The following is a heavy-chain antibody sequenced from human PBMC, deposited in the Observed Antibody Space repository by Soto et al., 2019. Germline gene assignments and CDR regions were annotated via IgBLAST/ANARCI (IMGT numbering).Heavy chain of an antibody. D-gene: IGHD1-1*01. V-gene: IGHV5-51*01. CDR3: ARQAAAVATVPLLYFDP. CDR2: IYPDNSNT. CDR1: GYSFTSYW. J-gene: IGHJ5*02. Sequence: GASLKISCKGSGYSFTSYWIGWVRQMPGKGLEWMGIIYPDNSNTRYNPSFQGQVTISADKSISTAYLQWSSLKASDTAIYYCARQAAAVATVPLLYFDPWGQGTLVTVSS.